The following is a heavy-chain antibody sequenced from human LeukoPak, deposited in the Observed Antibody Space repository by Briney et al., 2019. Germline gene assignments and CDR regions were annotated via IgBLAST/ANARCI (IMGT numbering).Heavy chain of an antibody. CDR1: GYTFTYYY. V-gene: IGHV1-2*02. CDR3: AVLEQLTDY. D-gene: IGHD1-1*01. J-gene: IGHJ4*02. CDR2: INPNSGGT. Sequence: ASVKVSCKASGYTFTYYYIHWVRQAPGQGLEWMGWINPNSGGTNSAQKFQGRVTMTRDTSISTAYMELSSLRSDDTDVYSCAVLEQLTDYWGQGTLVTVSS.